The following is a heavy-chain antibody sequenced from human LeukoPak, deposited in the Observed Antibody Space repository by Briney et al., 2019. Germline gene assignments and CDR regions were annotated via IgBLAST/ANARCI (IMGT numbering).Heavy chain of an antibody. V-gene: IGHV3-23*01. CDR1: GFIFSSYA. CDR2: IRTSGDT. Sequence: GGSLRLSCAASGFIFSSYAISWVRQAPGKGLEWVSGIRTSGDTFYADSVKGRFTISRDISKNTVYLQTNSLRAEDSAVYYCATLSYDVWTGINWFDPWGQGTLVTVSS. CDR3: ATLSYDVWTGINWFDP. D-gene: IGHD3-3*01. J-gene: IGHJ5*02.